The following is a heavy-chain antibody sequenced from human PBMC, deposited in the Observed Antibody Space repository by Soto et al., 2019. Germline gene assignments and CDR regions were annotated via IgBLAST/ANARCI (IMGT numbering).Heavy chain of an antibody. D-gene: IGHD3-3*01. J-gene: IGHJ6*02. Sequence: QVQLVQSGAEVKKPGASVKVSCKASGYTFTSYYMHWVRQAPGQGLEWMGIINPSGGSTSYAQKFQGRVTMSRDTSTSTVYMELSSLRSEDTAVYYCARGPIFGVVGHYGMDVWGQGTTVTVSS. CDR3: ARGPIFGVVGHYGMDV. V-gene: IGHV1-46*01. CDR2: INPSGGST. CDR1: GYTFTSYY.